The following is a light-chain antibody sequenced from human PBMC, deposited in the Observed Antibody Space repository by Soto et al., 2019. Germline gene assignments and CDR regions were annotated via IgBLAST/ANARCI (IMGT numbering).Light chain of an antibody. CDR2: TAA. CDR3: QQYYSTPYT. J-gene: IGKJ2*01. V-gene: IGKV1-39*01. CDR1: QRITTY. Sequence: IHMTQSPSSLSASVGDRVTITSRASQRITTYVNWYQQKPGKTPKLLISTAATLQGGIPSRFSGSGSGTDFTLTITTLQPEDFAAYYCQQYYSTPYTFGQGTKLEIK.